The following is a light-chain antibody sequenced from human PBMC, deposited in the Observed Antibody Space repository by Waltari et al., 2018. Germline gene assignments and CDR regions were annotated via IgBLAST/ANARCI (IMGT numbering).Light chain of an antibody. CDR2: EVS. J-gene: IGLJ1*01. V-gene: IGLV2-23*02. Sequence: QSALTQPASVSGSPGQSITISCTGSNSNIGTYSLVSWFQHRPCKAPNLIIYEVSQRPSGVSVRFSGSKSGNTASLTISGLQAEDEADYYCCSYAGSVPYVFGTGTTVTVL. CDR1: NSNIGTYSL. CDR3: CSYAGSVPYV.